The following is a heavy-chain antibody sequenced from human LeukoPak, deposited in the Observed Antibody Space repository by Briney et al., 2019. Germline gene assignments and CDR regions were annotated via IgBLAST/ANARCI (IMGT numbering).Heavy chain of an antibody. CDR3: AKDRAYSFDY. CDR2: IWYDGSNK. J-gene: IGHJ4*02. V-gene: IGHV3-33*06. CDR1: GFTFSSYG. Sequence: GGSLRLSCAASGFTFSSYGMHWVRQAPGKGLEWVAVIWYDGSNKYYADSVKGRFTISRDNSKNTLYLQMNSLRADDTAVYYCAKDRAYSFDYWGQGTLVTVSS. D-gene: IGHD3-16*01.